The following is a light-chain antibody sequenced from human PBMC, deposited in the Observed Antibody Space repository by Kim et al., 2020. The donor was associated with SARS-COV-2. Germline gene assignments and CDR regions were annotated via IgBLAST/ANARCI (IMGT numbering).Light chain of an antibody. CDR3: QSYDTSLSGSI. Sequence: QRVTISCTGSSSNIGAAYDVHWYQRLPGKAPKLLIYTNINRPSGVPDRFSGSKSGTSASLAITGLQAEDEADYYCQSYDTSLSGSIFGGGTQLTVL. V-gene: IGLV1-40*01. J-gene: IGLJ2*01. CDR2: TNI. CDR1: SSNIGAAYD.